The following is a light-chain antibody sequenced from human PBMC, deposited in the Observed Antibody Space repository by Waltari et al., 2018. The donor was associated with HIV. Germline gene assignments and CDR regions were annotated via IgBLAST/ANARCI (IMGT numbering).Light chain of an antibody. V-gene: IGKV3-15*01. Sequence: EIVLTPSPATPNVSPGARATLSCRASQSVNSNLAWYQQKRGQAPGLLIYGASTRATGVAARFSGSGSGTEFTLTISSLQSEDFAVYYCQQYNKWPYTFGQGTKLEVK. CDR2: GAS. J-gene: IGKJ2*01. CDR3: QQYNKWPYT. CDR1: QSVNSN.